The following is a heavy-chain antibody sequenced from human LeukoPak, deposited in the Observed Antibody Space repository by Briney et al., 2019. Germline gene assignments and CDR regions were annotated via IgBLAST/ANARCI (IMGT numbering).Heavy chain of an antibody. CDR2: IYYSGST. D-gene: IGHD6-13*01. CDR1: GGSISSYY. J-gene: IGHJ2*01. Sequence: SETLSLTCTVSGGSISSYYWSWIRQPPGKGLEWIGYIYYSGSTNYNPSLKSRVTISVDTSKDQFSLKLSSVTAADTAVYYCARSTIAAAGSYWYFDLWGRGTLVTVSS. CDR3: ARSTIAAAGSYWYFDL. V-gene: IGHV4-59*01.